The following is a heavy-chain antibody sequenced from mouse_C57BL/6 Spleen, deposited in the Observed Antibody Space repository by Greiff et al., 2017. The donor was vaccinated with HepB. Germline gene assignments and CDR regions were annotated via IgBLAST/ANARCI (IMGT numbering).Heavy chain of an antibody. CDR3: AREGYYGSDDD. J-gene: IGHJ2*01. D-gene: IGHD1-1*01. V-gene: IGHV1-82*01. CDR2: IYPGDGDT. Sequence: VQLQQSGPELVKPGASVKISCKASGYAFSSSWMNWVKQRPGKGLEWIGRIYPGDGDTNYNGKFKGKATLTADKSSSTAYMQLSSLTSKDSAVYFCAREGYYGSDDDWGQGTTLTVSS. CDR1: GYAFSSSW.